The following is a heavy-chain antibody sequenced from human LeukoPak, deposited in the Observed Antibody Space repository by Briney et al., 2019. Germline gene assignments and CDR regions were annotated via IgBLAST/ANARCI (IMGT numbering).Heavy chain of an antibody. J-gene: IGHJ4*02. D-gene: IGHD1-26*01. Sequence: GRSLRLSCAASGFTFSSYGMHWVRQAPGKGLEWVAVISYDGSNKYYADSVKGRFTISRDNSKNSLYLQMNSLRAEDTAVYYCARGLFGGSYVPFDYWGQGTLVTVSS. CDR1: GFTFSSYG. CDR2: ISYDGSNK. V-gene: IGHV3-30*03. CDR3: ARGLFGGSYVPFDY.